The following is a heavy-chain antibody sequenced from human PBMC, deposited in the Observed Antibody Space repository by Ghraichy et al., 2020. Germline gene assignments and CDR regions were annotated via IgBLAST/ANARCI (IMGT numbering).Heavy chain of an antibody. V-gene: IGHV4-34*01. Sequence: SETLSLTCAVYGGSFSAYYWSWIRQPPGKGLEWIGEINHSGSTNYNPSLKSRVTISVDTSKNQFSLKLSSVTAADTAVYYCARAASPLVKDYWGQGTLVTVSS. CDR1: GGSFSAYY. CDR3: ARAASPLVKDY. D-gene: IGHD3-10*01. CDR2: INHSGST. J-gene: IGHJ4*02.